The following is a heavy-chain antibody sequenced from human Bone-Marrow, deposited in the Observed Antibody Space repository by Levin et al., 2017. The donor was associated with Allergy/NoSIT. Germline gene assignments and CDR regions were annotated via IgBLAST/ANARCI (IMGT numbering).Heavy chain of an antibody. V-gene: IGHV3-9*01. J-gene: IGHJ4*02. CDR2: INWDGATI. CDR3: AISERGWGPVDY. D-gene: IGHD2-21*02. CDR1: GFKFDDYA. Sequence: GGSLRLSCAASGFKFDDYAVHWVRQAPGKGLEWVSGINWDGATITYADSVKGRFTISRDNAKNSLYLQMNSLRAEDTSFYFCAISERGWGPVDYWGQGTLVTVSS.